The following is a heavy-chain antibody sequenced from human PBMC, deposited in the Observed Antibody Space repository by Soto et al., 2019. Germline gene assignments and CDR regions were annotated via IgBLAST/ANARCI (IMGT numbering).Heavy chain of an antibody. Sequence: SETLSLTCNVSGGSIYTDYWNWFRQSPGEGLEWIEYISDRGSTNYNPSLKSRVTIPVHTSKKQVSLKMTAVSPPDKSVYFCAGYRSSSICPEDHYGALEVWDQGTTVPVSS. D-gene: IGHD2-2*01. V-gene: IGHV4-59*01. CDR3: AGYRSSSICPEDHYGALEV. CDR2: ISDRGST. CDR1: GGSIYTDY. J-gene: IGHJ6*02.